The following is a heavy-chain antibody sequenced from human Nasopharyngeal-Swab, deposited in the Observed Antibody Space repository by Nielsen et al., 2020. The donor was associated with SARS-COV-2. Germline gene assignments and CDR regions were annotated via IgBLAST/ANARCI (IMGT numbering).Heavy chain of an antibody. D-gene: IGHD2-2*01. J-gene: IGHJ5*02. CDR2: ISAYNGNT. CDR3: AREGGRGYCSSTSCHAWFDP. Sequence: WVRQAPGQGLEWMGWISAYNGNTNYAQKFQGRVTMTTDTSTSTAYMELRSLRSDDTAVYYCAREGGRGYCSSTSCHAWFDPWGQGTLVTVSS. V-gene: IGHV1-18*01.